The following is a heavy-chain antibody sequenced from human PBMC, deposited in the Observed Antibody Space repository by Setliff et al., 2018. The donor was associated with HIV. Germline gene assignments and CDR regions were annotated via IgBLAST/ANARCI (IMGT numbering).Heavy chain of an antibody. D-gene: IGHD6-19*01. J-gene: IGHJ3*02. CDR2: INHSGST. V-gene: IGHV4-34*01. Sequence: SETLSLTCAVYGGSFSGYYWSWIRQPPGKGLEWIGEINHSGSTNYNPSLKSRVAISVDTSKNQFSLKLSSVTAADTAVYYCARARKASSGWCDAFDIWGQGTMVTVSS. CDR3: ARARKASSGWCDAFDI. CDR1: GGSFSGYY.